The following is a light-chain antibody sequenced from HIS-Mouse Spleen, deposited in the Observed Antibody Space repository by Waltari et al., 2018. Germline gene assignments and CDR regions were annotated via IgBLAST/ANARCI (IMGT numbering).Light chain of an antibody. J-gene: IGLJ2*01. CDR3: QVWDSSSDHVV. CDR1: NIGSKS. V-gene: IGLV3-21*03. Sequence: YVLTQPPSVSVAPGKTARITCGGNNIGSKSVHWYQQKPGQAPVLVVYDASDRPSGIPERFSGSNSGNTATLTISRVEAGDEADYYCQVWDSSSDHVVFGGGTKLTVL. CDR2: DAS.